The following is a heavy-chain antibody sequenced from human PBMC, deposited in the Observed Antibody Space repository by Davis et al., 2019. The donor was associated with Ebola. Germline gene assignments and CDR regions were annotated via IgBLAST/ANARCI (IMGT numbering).Heavy chain of an antibody. CDR2: INAGNGNT. CDR3: ARGRVTMVRGSWFDP. Sequence: ASVQVSCKASRYTFTSYAMHWVRQAPGQRLEWMGWINAGNGNTKYSQKFQGRVTITRDTSASTAYMELSSLRSEDTAVYYCARGRVTMVRGSWFDPWGQGTLVTVSS. V-gene: IGHV1-3*01. D-gene: IGHD3-10*01. CDR1: RYTFTSYA. J-gene: IGHJ5*02.